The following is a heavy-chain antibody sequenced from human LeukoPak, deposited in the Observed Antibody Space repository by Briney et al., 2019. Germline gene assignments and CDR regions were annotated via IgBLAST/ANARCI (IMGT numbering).Heavy chain of an antibody. V-gene: IGHV3-23*01. J-gene: IGHJ3*02. D-gene: IGHD4-4*01. CDR2: ISGSGGST. CDR1: GFTFSSYA. Sequence: GGSLRLSCAASGFTFSSYAMSWVRQAPGKGLEWVSAISGSGGSTYYADSVKGRFTISRDNAKNSLYLQMNSLRAEDTAVYYCAREGPRRWLQSIGDAFDIWGQGTMVTVSS. CDR3: AREGPRRWLQSIGDAFDI.